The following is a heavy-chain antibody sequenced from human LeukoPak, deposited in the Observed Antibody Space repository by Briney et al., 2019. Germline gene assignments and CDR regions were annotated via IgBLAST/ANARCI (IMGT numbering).Heavy chain of an antibody. CDR2: INHSGST. Sequence: SETLSLTCAVYGGSFSGYYWSWIRQPPGKGLEWIGEINHSGSTNYNPSLKSRVTIPVDTSKNQFSLKLSSVTAADTAVYYCAKTSGYSSGWYSRRYYYYYGMDVWGQGTTVTVSS. J-gene: IGHJ6*02. D-gene: IGHD6-19*01. V-gene: IGHV4-34*01. CDR1: GGSFSGYY. CDR3: AKTSGYSSGWYSRRYYYYYGMDV.